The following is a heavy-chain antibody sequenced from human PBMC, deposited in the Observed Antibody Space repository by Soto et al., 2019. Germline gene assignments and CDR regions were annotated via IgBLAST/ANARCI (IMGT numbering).Heavy chain of an antibody. CDR2: INPSGGST. Sequence: QVQLVQSGAEVKKPGASVKVSCKASGYTFTSYYMHWVRQAPGQGLEWMGIINPSGGSTSYAQKFQGRVTMTRDTSTSTVYMELSSLRSEDTALYYCARVGAAAAPDYWGQGTLVTVSS. CDR3: ARVGAAAAPDY. CDR1: GYTFTSYY. D-gene: IGHD6-13*01. J-gene: IGHJ4*02. V-gene: IGHV1-46*03.